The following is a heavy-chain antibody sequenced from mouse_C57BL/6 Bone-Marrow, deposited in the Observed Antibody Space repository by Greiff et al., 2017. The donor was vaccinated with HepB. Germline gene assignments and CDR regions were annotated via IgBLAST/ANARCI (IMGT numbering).Heavy chain of an antibody. CDR1: GYAFSSSW. J-gene: IGHJ4*01. Sequence: QVQLKQSGPELVKPGASVKISCKASGYAFSSSWMNWVKQRPGKGLEWIGRIYPGDGDTNYNGKFKGKATLTADKSSSTAYMQLSSLTAEDSAVYFCARGVYYYGSSPYYYAMDYWGQGTSVTVSS. CDR3: ARGVYYYGSSPYYYAMDY. D-gene: IGHD1-1*01. V-gene: IGHV1-82*01. CDR2: IYPGDGDT.